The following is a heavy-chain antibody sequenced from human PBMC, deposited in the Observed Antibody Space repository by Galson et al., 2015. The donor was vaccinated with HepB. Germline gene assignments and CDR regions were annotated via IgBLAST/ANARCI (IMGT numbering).Heavy chain of an antibody. D-gene: IGHD3-22*01. CDR2: IDPSDSYT. V-gene: IGHV5-10-1*01. CDR3: ARHCYGSSGCGGFDP. J-gene: IGHJ5*02. Sequence: QSGAEVKKPGESLRISCKGSGSSFTSYWISWVRQMPGKGLEWMGRIDPSDSYTNYSPSFQGHVTISADKSISTAYLQWSSLKASDTAMYYCARHCYGSSGCGGFDPWGQGTLVTVSS. CDR1: GSSFTSYW.